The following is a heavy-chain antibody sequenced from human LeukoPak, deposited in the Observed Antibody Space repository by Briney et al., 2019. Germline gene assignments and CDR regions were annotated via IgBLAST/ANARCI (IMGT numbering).Heavy chain of an antibody. V-gene: IGHV4-4*07. D-gene: IGHD2-15*01. CDR2: IYTSGST. J-gene: IGHJ5*02. Sequence: KASETLSLTCTVSGGSISNYDWSWIRQPAGKGLEWIGRIYTSGSTNYNPSLKSRVTISVDTSKNQFSLKLSSVTAADTAVYYCARVSCSGGSCYQNWFDPWGQGTLVTVSS. CDR1: GGSISNYD. CDR3: ARVSCSGGSCYQNWFDP.